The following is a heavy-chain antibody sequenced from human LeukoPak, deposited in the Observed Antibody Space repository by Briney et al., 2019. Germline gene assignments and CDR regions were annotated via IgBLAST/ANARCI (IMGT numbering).Heavy chain of an antibody. Sequence: GGPLRLSCAASGFTFSRYAMSWVRQAPGKGLEWVSAISGSGGSTYYADSVKGRFTISRDNSKNTLYLQMNSLRAEDTAVYYCAKDICEYSYGYCGAFDIWGQGTMVTVSS. V-gene: IGHV3-23*01. CDR1: GFTFSRYA. CDR2: ISGSGGST. CDR3: AKDICEYSYGYCGAFDI. J-gene: IGHJ3*02. D-gene: IGHD5-18*01.